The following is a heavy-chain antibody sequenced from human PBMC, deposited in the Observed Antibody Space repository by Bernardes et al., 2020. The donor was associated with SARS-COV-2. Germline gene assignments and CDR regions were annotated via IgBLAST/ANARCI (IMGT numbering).Heavy chain of an antibody. CDR3: AKHGGGTDTELDF. J-gene: IGHJ4*02. CDR2: ISGSGTAT. Sequence: GSLRLSCVASGFTFSSDAMGWVRQAPGKGLQWVSTISGSGTATYYADSVKGRFTISRDYSTNTLYLQMSGLRAEDTAVYYCAKHGGGTDTELDFWGQGSLVTVSS. V-gene: IGHV3-23*01. CDR1: GFTFSSDA. D-gene: IGHD3-16*01.